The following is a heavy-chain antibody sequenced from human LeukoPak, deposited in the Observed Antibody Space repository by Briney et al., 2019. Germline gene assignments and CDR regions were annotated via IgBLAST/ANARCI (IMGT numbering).Heavy chain of an antibody. CDR3: ARNSYYDNSGEGAFDI. CDR1: GASVSSIGYS. V-gene: IGHV4-30-2*01. CDR2: IYQSGSA. D-gene: IGHD3-22*01. Sequence: PSQTLSLTCGVSGASVSSIGYSWSWIRQPPGRGLEWIGYIYQSGSASYNPSLQSRVTISIDKSKNQFSLNLNSVTAADTAVYYCARNSYYDNSGEGAFDIWGQGTMVTVSS. J-gene: IGHJ3*02.